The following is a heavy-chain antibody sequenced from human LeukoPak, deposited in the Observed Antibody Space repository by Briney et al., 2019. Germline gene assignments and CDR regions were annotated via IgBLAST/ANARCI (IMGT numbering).Heavy chain of an antibody. Sequence: SETLSLTCAVSGGPISSSNWWSWVRQPPGKGLGWIGENYHSGSTNYNPSLKSRVTMSVDTSKNQFSLKLSSVTAADTAVYYCARDWVVVSAAIPTLDYWGQGTLVTVSS. D-gene: IGHD2-2*01. CDR2: NYHSGST. J-gene: IGHJ4*02. CDR3: ARDWVVVSAAIPTLDY. V-gene: IGHV4-4*02. CDR1: GGPISSSNW.